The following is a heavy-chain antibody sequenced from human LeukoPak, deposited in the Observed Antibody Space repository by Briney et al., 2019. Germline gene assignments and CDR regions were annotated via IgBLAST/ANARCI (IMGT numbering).Heavy chain of an antibody. V-gene: IGHV3-30*04. J-gene: IGHJ4*02. CDR2: ISYDGSNK. CDR3: ARYDRPYCGGDCYTSFDY. CDR1: GFTFSSYA. D-gene: IGHD2-21*02. Sequence: PGGSLRLSCAASGFTFSSYAMHWVRQAPGKGLEWVAVISYDGSNKYYADSVKGRFTISRDNSKNTLYLQMNSLRAEDTAVYYCARYDRPYCGGDCYTSFDYWGQGTLVTVSS.